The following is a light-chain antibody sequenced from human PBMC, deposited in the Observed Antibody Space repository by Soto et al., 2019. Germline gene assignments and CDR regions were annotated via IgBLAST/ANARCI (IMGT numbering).Light chain of an antibody. CDR3: QKCNSAALT. CDR1: QGIYNY. V-gene: IGKV1-27*01. J-gene: IGKJ3*01. CDR2: AAS. Sequence: DTQMTQSPSSLSASVGDRVTITCRASQGIYNYLAWYQQKPGKVPKILIYAASSLVSGVPSRFSGSGSGTDFTLNISSLQPEDVSTYYCQKCNSAALTFGPGTKVDIK.